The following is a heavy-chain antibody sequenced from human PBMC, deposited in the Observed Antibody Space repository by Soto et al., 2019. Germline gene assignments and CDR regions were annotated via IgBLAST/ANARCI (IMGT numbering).Heavy chain of an antibody. D-gene: IGHD2-15*01. Sequence: GGSLRFSCAPSRFTVSSNYMSSVRQAPGKGLEWVSVIYSGGSTYYADSVKGRFTISRDNSKNTLYLQMNNLRAEDTAVHYCASPIYCSGGSCYSDYYYYLEGWGKGTKVSVTS. J-gene: IGHJ6*03. CDR1: RFTVSSNY. V-gene: IGHV3-66*01. CDR2: IYSGGST. CDR3: ASPIYCSGGSCYSDYYYYLEG.